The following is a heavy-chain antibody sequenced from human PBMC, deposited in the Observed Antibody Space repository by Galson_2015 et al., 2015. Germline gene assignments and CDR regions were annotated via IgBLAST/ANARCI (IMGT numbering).Heavy chain of an antibody. CDR2: ISYDGSKI. J-gene: IGHJ4*02. CDR3: AKEKGCGQLIFDY. D-gene: IGHD3-10*01. CDR1: GFTFSSYG. Sequence: SLRLSCAASGFTFSSYGMHWVRQAPGKGLEWVAIISYDGSKIDYADSVKGRFTISRDNSKNTMFLQMNSLRVEDTAVYYCAKEKGCGQLIFDYWGQGTLVTVSS. V-gene: IGHV3-30*18.